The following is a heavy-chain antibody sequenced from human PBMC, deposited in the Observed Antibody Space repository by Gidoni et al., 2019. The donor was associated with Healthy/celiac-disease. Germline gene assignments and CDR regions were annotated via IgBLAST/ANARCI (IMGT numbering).Heavy chain of an antibody. CDR3: ANTAIAAAGRSLSY. J-gene: IGHJ4*02. D-gene: IGHD6-13*01. CDR2: INHSGST. Sequence: WIRQPPGKGLEWIGEINHSGSTNYNPSLKSRVTISVDTSKNQFSLKLSSVTAADTAVYYCANTAIAAAGRSLSYWGQGTLVTVSS. V-gene: IGHV4-34*01.